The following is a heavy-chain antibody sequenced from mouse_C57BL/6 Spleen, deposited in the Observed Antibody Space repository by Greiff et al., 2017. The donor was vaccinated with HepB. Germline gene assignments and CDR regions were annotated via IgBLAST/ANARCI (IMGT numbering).Heavy chain of an antibody. Sequence: VQLQQSGAELVRPGASVKLSCKASGYTFTDYYINWVKQRPGQGLEWIARIYPGSGNTYYNEKFKGKATLTAEKSSSTAYMQLSSLTSEDSAVYFCARGDDGSSYYFDYWGQGTTLTVSS. CDR2: IYPGSGNT. V-gene: IGHV1-76*01. J-gene: IGHJ2*01. D-gene: IGHD1-1*01. CDR1: GYTFTDYY. CDR3: ARGDDGSSYYFDY.